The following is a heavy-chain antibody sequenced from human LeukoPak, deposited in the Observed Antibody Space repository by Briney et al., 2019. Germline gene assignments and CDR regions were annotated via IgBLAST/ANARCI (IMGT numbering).Heavy chain of an antibody. CDR3: ARHDKEYYYGSGSYKGPNWFDP. CDR2: INHSGST. Sequence: SETLSLTCAVYGGSFSGYYWSWIRQPPGKGLEWIGEINHSGSTNYNPSLKSRVTISVDTSKNQFSLKLSSVTAADTAVYYCARHDKEYYYGSGSYKGPNWFDPWGQGTLVTVSS. J-gene: IGHJ5*02. D-gene: IGHD3-10*01. V-gene: IGHV4-34*01. CDR1: GGSFSGYY.